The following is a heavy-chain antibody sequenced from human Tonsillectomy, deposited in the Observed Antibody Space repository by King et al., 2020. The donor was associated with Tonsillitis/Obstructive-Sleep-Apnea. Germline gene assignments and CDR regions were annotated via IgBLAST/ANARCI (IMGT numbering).Heavy chain of an antibody. D-gene: IGHD3-3*01. V-gene: IGHV4-4*02. CDR2: IYHSGST. Sequence: QLQESGPGLVKPSGTLSLTCAVSGGSISSSNWWSWVRQPPGKGLEWIGEIYHSGSTNYNPALKSLVTISVDKSKNQFSLKLSSVTAADTAVYYCARGRITIFGVVIPGKNWFDPWGQGTLVTVSS. CDR1: GGSISSSNW. J-gene: IGHJ5*02. CDR3: ARGRITIFGVVIPGKNWFDP.